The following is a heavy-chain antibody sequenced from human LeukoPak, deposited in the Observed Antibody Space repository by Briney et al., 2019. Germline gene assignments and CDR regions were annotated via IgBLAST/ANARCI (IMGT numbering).Heavy chain of an antibody. Sequence: GGSLRLPCAASGFTFSSYAMSWVRQAPGKGLEWVSAISGSGGSTYYADSVKGRFTISRDNSKNTLYLQMNSLRAEDTAVYYCAKYGGYNSRPRRYFDYWGQGTLVTVSS. J-gene: IGHJ4*02. V-gene: IGHV3-23*01. CDR3: AKYGGYNSRPRRYFDY. CDR2: ISGSGGST. CDR1: GFTFSSYA. D-gene: IGHD5-24*01.